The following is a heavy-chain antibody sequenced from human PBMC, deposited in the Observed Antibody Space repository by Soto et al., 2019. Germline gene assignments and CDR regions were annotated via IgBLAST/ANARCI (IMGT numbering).Heavy chain of an antibody. CDR1: GYTFMSYG. D-gene: IGHD2-15*01. J-gene: IGHJ5*02. V-gene: IGHV1-18*01. CDR2: ISAYNGNT. Sequence: QVQLVQSGAEVKKPGASVKVSCKASGYTFMSYGISWVRQAPGQGLEWMGWISAYNGNTNYAQKLQGRVTMTTDTSTNTGYMELRNLRSDDTAVYYCARGGVYCSGGSCPHNWFDPWGQGTLVTVSS. CDR3: ARGGVYCSGGSCPHNWFDP.